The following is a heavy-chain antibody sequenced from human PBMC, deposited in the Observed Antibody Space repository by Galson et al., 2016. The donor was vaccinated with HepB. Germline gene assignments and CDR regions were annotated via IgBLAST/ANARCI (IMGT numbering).Heavy chain of an antibody. D-gene: IGHD3-10*01. CDR2: ISYDGSNQ. V-gene: IGHV3-30*18. J-gene: IGHJ4*02. Sequence: SLRLSCAASGFNFSDYGMHWVRQAPGKGLEWVAVISYDGSNQYYADSVKGRFTVSRDNSRNTLYLQMNSLRPADTAVYYCAKGPSLLWFSHFDSWGQGTLVTVSS. CDR1: GFNFSDYG. CDR3: AKGPSLLWFSHFDS.